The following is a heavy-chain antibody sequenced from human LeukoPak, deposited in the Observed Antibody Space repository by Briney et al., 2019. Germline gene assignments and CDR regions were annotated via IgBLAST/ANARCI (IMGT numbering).Heavy chain of an antibody. CDR1: GGSFSGYY. J-gene: IGHJ4*02. D-gene: IGHD2-2*01. V-gene: IGHV4-34*01. CDR2: INHSGST. Sequence: SETLSLTCAVYGGSFSGYYWSWIRQPPGKGLEWIGEINHSGSTNCNPSLKSRVTISVDTSKNQFSLKLSSVTAADTAVYYCARGRGTHDIVVVPAAIVSHTHYFDYWGQGTLVTVSS. CDR3: ARGRGTHDIVVVPAAIVSHTHYFDY.